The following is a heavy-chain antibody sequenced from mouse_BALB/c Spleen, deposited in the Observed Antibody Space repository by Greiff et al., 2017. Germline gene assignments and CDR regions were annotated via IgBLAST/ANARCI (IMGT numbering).Heavy chain of an antibody. D-gene: IGHD3-3*01. Sequence: EVMLVESGAGLVKPGGSLKLSCAASGFTFTSYGMSWVRQTPDKRLEWVATISSGGSYTYYPDSVKGRITISRDNAKNTLYLQMSSLKSEDTAMYYCARHAGGTHSFDYWGQGTTLTVSS. CDR1: GFTFTSYG. CDR2: ISSGGSYT. CDR3: ARHAGGTHSFDY. V-gene: IGHV5-6*03. J-gene: IGHJ2*01.